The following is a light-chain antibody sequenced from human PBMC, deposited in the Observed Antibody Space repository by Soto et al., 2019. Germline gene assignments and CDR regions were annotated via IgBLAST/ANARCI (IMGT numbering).Light chain of an antibody. Sequence: EIVLTHSPATLSLSPWEIATLSCRASQSVSSYLAWYQQKPGQAPRLLIYDAPNRATGIPARFSGSGSGTDFTPTISRLEPEDFAVYYCQQFSSYPLTFGGGTKVDIK. J-gene: IGKJ4*01. CDR2: DAP. CDR1: QSVSSY. CDR3: QQFSSYPLT. V-gene: IGKV3-11*01.